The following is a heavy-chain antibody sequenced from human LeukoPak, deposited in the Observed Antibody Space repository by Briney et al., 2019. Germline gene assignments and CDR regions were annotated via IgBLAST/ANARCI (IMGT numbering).Heavy chain of an antibody. Sequence: GGSLRLSCAASGFTFSSYAMHWIRQAPGKGLEWVAVISYDRSNKYYADSVKGRFTISRDNSKNTLYLQMNSLRAEDTAVYYCARGRDDSSGYFDYWGQGTLVTVSS. D-gene: IGHD3-22*01. CDR1: GFTFSSYA. V-gene: IGHV3-30-3*01. J-gene: IGHJ4*02. CDR3: ARGRDDSSGYFDY. CDR2: ISYDRSNK.